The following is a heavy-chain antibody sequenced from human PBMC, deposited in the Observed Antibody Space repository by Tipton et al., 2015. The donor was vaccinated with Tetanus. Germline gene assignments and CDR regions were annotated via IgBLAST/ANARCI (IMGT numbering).Heavy chain of an antibody. CDR1: GYNFTIYW. J-gene: IGHJ4*02. CDR2: IWYDGSKK. D-gene: IGHD4/OR15-4a*01. V-gene: IGHV3-33*01. Sequence: QLVQSGAEVKKPGESLKISCKVSGYNFTIYWIGWVRQMPGKGLEWVAVIWYDGSKKDYADSVKGRFTISRDNSRNTLYLQMNSLRAEDSAVYYCARLYGSNYGTFDYWGPGTLVIVSS. CDR3: ARLYGSNYGTFDY.